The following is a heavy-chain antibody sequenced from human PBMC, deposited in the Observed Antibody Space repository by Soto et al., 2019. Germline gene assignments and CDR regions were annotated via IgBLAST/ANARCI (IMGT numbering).Heavy chain of an antibody. CDR1: GFNVSAYY. D-gene: IGHD3-3*01. CDR3: ALWGNFWCGHFDS. V-gene: IGHV3-66*01. J-gene: IGHJ4*02. CDR2: FFTGGTT. Sequence: DVQLVESGGGVVQPGGSLRLSCAASGFNVSAYYMSWVRQAPGEGLEWVSVFFTGGTTAYADSVKGRFTISRDDSKNTVYLQMNGLRVDDAGLYYCALWGNFWCGHFDSWGQGTVVTVSS.